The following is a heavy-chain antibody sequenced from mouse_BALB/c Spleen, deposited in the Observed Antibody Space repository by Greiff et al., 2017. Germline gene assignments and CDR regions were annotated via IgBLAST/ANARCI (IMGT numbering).Heavy chain of an antibody. J-gene: IGHJ3*01. CDR1: GYSITSGYY. CDR2: ISYDGSN. V-gene: IGHV3-6*02. CDR3: ARGGGNYGWFAY. Sequence: EVQLQESGPGLVKPSQSLSLTCSVTGYSITSGYYWNWIRQFPGNKLEWMGYISYDGSNNYNPSLKNRISITRDTSKNQFFLKLNSVTTEDTATYYCARGGGNYGWFAYWGQGTLVTVSA. D-gene: IGHD1-1*02.